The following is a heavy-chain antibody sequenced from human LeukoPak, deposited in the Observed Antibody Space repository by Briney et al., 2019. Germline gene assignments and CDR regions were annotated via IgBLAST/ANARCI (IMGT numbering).Heavy chain of an antibody. CDR1: GYSFTSYW. J-gene: IGHJ4*02. V-gene: IGHV5-51*01. CDR2: IYPGDSDT. Sequence: KRGESLKISCKGSGYSFTSYWIGWVRQMPGKGLEWTGIIYPGDSDTRYSPSFQGQVTISADKSISTAYLQWSSLKASDTAMYYCARSGGRSYGSYYFDYWGLGTLVTVSS. D-gene: IGHD5-18*01. CDR3: ARSGGRSYGSYYFDY.